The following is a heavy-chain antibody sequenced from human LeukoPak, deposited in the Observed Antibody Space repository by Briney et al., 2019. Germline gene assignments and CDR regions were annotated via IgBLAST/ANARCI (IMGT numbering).Heavy chain of an antibody. CDR3: ARACVYYDSSGCDY. Sequence: GGSLRLSCAASGFTFGDYAMHWVRQAPGKGLEWVSGISWNSGSIGYADSVKGRFTISRDNAKNSLYLQMNILRAEDTAVYYCARACVYYDSSGCDYWGQGTLVTVSS. CDR1: GFTFGDYA. J-gene: IGHJ4*02. CDR2: ISWNSGSI. D-gene: IGHD3-22*01. V-gene: IGHV3-9*01.